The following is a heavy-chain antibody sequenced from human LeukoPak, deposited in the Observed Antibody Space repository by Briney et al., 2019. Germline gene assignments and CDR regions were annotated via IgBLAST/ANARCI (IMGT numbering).Heavy chain of an antibody. CDR3: VRRGDASSGWGDHDY. D-gene: IGHD6-19*01. CDR2: IGGSGDKT. CDR1: GFTFNRNA. J-gene: IGHJ4*02. V-gene: IGHV3-23*01. Sequence: GALRLSCVASGFTFNRNAISWVRQAPGKGLDWVSTIGGSGDKTFYADSVKGRFTISRDNSKNMLHLQMSSLTGEDTALYYCVRRGDASSGWGDHDYWGQGALVTVSS.